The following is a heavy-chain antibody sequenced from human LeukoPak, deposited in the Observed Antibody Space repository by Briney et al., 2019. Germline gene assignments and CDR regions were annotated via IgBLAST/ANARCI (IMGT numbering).Heavy chain of an antibody. CDR3: ARGVVPAARDYYYYYMDV. V-gene: IGHV3-23*01. Sequence: PGGSLRLSCGASGFTFSTYVMTWVRQAPGRGLEWVSSISASGGGTYYAASVKGRFTISRDNSNNTLYLQMNSLRAEDTAVYYCARGVVPAARDYYYYYMDVWGKGTTVTVSS. CDR2: ISASGGGT. CDR1: GFTFSTYV. D-gene: IGHD2-2*01. J-gene: IGHJ6*03.